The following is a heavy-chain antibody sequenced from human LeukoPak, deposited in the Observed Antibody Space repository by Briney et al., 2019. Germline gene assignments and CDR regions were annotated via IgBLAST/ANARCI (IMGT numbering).Heavy chain of an antibody. CDR1: GFTFSSYS. CDR2: ISSSSSYI. V-gene: IGHV3-21*01. J-gene: IGHJ4*02. D-gene: IGHD3-16*02. CDR3: ARVRVVRGSWFGSYPFFDY. Sequence: PGGSLRLSCAASGFTFSSYSMNWVRQAPGKGLEWVSSISSSSSYIYYADSVKGRFTISRDNAKNSLYLQMNSLRAEDTAVYYCARVRVVRGSWFGSYPFFDYWGQGTLVTVSS.